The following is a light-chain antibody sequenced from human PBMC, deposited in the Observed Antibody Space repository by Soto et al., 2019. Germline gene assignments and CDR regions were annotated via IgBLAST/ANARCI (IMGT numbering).Light chain of an antibody. CDR3: QSYDSSLSGAGV. Sequence: QSVLTQPPSVSGAPGQRVTISCTGSSSNIGAGYDVHWYQQLPGTAPKLLIYGNSNRPSGVPDRFSGSKSGTSASLALTGLHAEDEADYYCQSYDSSLSGAGVFGGGTKLTVL. CDR2: GNS. J-gene: IGLJ2*01. CDR1: SSNIGAGYD. V-gene: IGLV1-40*01.